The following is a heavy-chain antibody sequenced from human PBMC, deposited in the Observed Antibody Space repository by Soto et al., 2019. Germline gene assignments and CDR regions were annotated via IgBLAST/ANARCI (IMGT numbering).Heavy chain of an antibody. V-gene: IGHV1-69*01. Sequence: QVQLVQSGAEVKKPGSSVKVSCKASGGTFSSYAISWVRQAPGQGLEWMGGIIPIFGTANYAQKFQGRVTITADESKSTGYMEVSSLGSEDTAVYYCARSLPYSGSYYEGSNWFDPWGQGNLVNVSS. CDR2: IIPIFGTA. D-gene: IGHD1-26*01. J-gene: IGHJ5*02. CDR3: ARSLPYSGSYYEGSNWFDP. CDR1: GGTFSSYA.